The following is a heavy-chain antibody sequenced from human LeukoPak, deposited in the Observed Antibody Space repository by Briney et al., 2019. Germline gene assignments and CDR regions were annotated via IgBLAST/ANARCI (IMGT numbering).Heavy chain of an antibody. CDR3: ARGYSTSWYLDI. Sequence: GGSLRLSCAASGFTVSSNFMSRVRQAPGKGLEWVSVIYSGGSTYYADSVKGRFTISRDSSKNTLFLQMNSLRAEDTAVYYCARGYSTSWYLDIWGQGTMVTVSS. J-gene: IGHJ3*02. CDR1: GFTVSSNF. V-gene: IGHV3-53*01. CDR2: IYSGGST. D-gene: IGHD6-13*01.